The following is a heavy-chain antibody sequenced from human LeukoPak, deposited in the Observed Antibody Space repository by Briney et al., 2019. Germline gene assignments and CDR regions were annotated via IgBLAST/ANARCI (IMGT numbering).Heavy chain of an antibody. CDR1: GFTFSSYA. J-gene: IGHJ5*02. CDR3: ANPLVVPAAMPRGSVDH. D-gene: IGHD2-2*01. CDR2: ISGSGGST. Sequence: GGSLRLSCAASGFTFSSYAMSWVRQAPGKGLEWVSAISGSGGSTYYADSVKGRFTISRDNSKNTLYLQMNSLRAEDTAVYYCANPLVVPAAMPRGSVDHWGQGTLVTVSS. V-gene: IGHV3-23*01.